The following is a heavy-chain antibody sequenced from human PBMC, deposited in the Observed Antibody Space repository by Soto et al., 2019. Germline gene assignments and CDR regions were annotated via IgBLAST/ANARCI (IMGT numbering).Heavy chain of an antibody. CDR1: GGTFSSYA. J-gene: IGHJ6*02. D-gene: IGHD2-2*01. Sequence: QVQLVQSGAEVKKPGSSVKVSCKTSGGTFSSYAISWVRQAPGQGLEWMGGIIPIFDTANYAQKFQGRVTITADESTSTAYMELSSLRSEDTAVYYCARYDCISTSCYYYYYYSMDVWGQGTTVTVSS. CDR2: IIPIFDTA. V-gene: IGHV1-69*12. CDR3: ARYDCISTSCYYYYYYSMDV.